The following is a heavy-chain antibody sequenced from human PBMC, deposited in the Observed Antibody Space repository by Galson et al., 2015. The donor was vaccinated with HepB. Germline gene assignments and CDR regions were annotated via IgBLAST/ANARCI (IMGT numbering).Heavy chain of an antibody. CDR2: ISYDGSSK. V-gene: IGHV3-30*04. CDR3: AGGEIIGTPPFDY. D-gene: IGHD5-24*01. J-gene: IGHJ4*02. Sequence: SLRLSCAASGFPFSTFAIHWVRQAPGKGLEWVAVISYDGSSKYYADSVKGRFTISRDNSKNTLYLQMNSLRTEDAAVYYCAGGEIIGTPPFDYWGQGTLVTVSS. CDR1: GFPFSTFA.